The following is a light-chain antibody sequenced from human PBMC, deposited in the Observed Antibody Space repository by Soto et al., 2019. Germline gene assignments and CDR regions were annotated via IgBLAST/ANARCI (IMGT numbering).Light chain of an antibody. CDR2: EVS. CDR3: SSYTSSSTYV. J-gene: IGLJ1*01. V-gene: IGLV2-14*01. CDR1: SSDVGGYNY. Sequence: QSALTQPASVPGSPGQSITISCTGTSSDVGGYNYVSWYQQHPGKAPKLMIYEVSNRPSGVSNRFSGSKSGNTASLTISGLQAEDDADYYCSSYTSSSTYVFGTGTKLTVL.